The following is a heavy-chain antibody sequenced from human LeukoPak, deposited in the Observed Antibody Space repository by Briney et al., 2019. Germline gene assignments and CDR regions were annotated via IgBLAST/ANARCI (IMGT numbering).Heavy chain of an antibody. CDR1: GYTFTGYY. CDR2: INPNSGGT. D-gene: IGHD6-13*01. CDR3: ARTGEIAAAGYDY. J-gene: IGHJ4*02. Sequence: ASVKVSCKDSGYTFTGYYMHWVRQAPGHGLEWMGWINPNSGGTNYAQKFQGRVTMTRDTSISTAYMELSRLRSDDTAVYYCARTGEIAAAGYDYWGQGTLVTVSS. V-gene: IGHV1-2*02.